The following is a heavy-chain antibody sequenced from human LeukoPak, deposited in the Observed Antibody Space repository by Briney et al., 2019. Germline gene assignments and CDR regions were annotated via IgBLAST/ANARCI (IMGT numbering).Heavy chain of an antibody. Sequence: ASVKVSCKASGYTFTGYYMHWVRQAPGQGLEWMGWINPNSGGTNYAQKFQGRVTMTRDTSISTAYMELSRLRSDDTAVYYCARERTLTSCYDYWGQGTLVTASS. D-gene: IGHD2-15*01. CDR2: INPNSGGT. CDR3: ARERTLTSCYDY. J-gene: IGHJ4*02. V-gene: IGHV1-2*02. CDR1: GYTFTGYY.